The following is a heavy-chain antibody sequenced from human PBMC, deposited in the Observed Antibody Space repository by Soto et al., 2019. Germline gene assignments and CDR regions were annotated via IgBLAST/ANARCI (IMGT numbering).Heavy chain of an antibody. Sequence: DSVQVSCKASGFTFTSSAAQWVRQARGQRLEWIGWINAGNGNTKYSQKFQGRVTITRDTSASTAYMELSSLRSEDTAVYYCARVEGGGVGGDYYYGMDVWGQGTTVTVSS. V-gene: IGHV1-3*01. D-gene: IGHD3-16*01. CDR1: GFTFTSSA. J-gene: IGHJ6*02. CDR2: INAGNGNT. CDR3: ARVEGGGVGGDYYYGMDV.